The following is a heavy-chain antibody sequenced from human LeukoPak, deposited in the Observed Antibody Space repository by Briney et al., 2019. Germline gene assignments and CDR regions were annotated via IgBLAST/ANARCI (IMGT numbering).Heavy chain of an antibody. Sequence: SGGSLRLSCAPSGFTFSSYGIHWVRPAPGKGLEWVAVISYDGGHKYYADSVKGRFTISRDNSKNTLYLQMNSLRAEDTAVYYCAGTYYSRNGYFDYWGQGTLVTVSS. D-gene: IGHD2-2*01. CDR1: GFTFSSYG. V-gene: IGHV3-30*03. CDR2: ISYDGGHK. J-gene: IGHJ4*02. CDR3: AGTYYSRNGYFDY.